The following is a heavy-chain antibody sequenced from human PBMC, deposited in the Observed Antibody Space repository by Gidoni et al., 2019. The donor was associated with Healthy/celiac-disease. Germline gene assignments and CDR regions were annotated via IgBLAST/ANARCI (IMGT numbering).Heavy chain of an antibody. Sequence: QVQLVESGGGVVQPGRSLRLSCAASGFPFSSYGMHWVRQAPGKGLAWVAVISYDGSNKYYADAVKGRFTISRDNSKNTLYLQMNSLRAEDTAVYYCAKVGNNIVVVPAAISLYFDYWGQGTLVTVSS. V-gene: IGHV3-30*18. CDR3: AKVGNNIVVVPAAISLYFDY. D-gene: IGHD2-2*01. J-gene: IGHJ4*02. CDR2: ISYDGSNK. CDR1: GFPFSSYG.